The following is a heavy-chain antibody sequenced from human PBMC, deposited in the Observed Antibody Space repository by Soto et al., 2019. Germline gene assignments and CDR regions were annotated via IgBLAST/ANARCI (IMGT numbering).Heavy chain of an antibody. J-gene: IGHJ4*02. Sequence: EVQLVESGGGLVKPGGSLRLSCAASGFTFSSFSMSWVRQAPGKGLEWVSSITSSSSYIYYADSVKGRFTISRDNARNSLYLQMNSLRAEDTAVYYCATLSFAEFGIDYWGQGTLVIVSS. CDR1: GFTFSSFS. CDR3: ATLSFAEFGIDY. V-gene: IGHV3-21*01. CDR2: ITSSSSYI. D-gene: IGHD3-10*01.